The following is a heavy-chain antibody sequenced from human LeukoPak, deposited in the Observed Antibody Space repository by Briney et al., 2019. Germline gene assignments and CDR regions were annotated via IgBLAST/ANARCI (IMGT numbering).Heavy chain of an antibody. CDR3: AKDGTNGGSYFDY. V-gene: IGHV3-23*01. CDR1: GFTFSSYA. CDR2: ISGSGGST. Sequence: PGGSLRLSCASSGFTFSSYAMSWVRQAPGKGLEWVSVISGSGGSTYYADSVKGRFTISRDNSKNTLYLQMNSLRAEDTAVYYCAKDGTNGGSYFDYWGQGPLVTVSS. J-gene: IGHJ4*02. D-gene: IGHD2-8*01.